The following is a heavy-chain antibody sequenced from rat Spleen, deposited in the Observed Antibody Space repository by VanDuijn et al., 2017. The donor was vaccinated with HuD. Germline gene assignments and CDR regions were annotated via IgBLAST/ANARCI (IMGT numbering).Heavy chain of an antibody. V-gene: IGHV2-47*01. CDR1: GLSLPRNS. Sequence: QVQLKESGPGLVQPSQTLSLTCSVSGLSLPRNSVSWVRQPPGKGTEWMGVIWTGGSTAYNSLIKSRLSISRDTSKSQVYLKMNSLQTEDTATYYCARDRDYSGDVFDYWGQGVMVTVSS. CDR3: ARDRDYSGDVFDY. CDR2: IWTGGST. J-gene: IGHJ2*01. D-gene: IGHD1-1*01.